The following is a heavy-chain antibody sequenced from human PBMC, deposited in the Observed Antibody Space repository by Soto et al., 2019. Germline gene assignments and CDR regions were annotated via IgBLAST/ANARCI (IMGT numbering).Heavy chain of an antibody. CDR3: ARDRGSYYGSGVDYYYYGMDV. J-gene: IGHJ6*02. CDR2: IYYSGST. V-gene: IGHV4-31*03. D-gene: IGHD3-10*01. Sequence: PSETLSLTCTVSGGSISSGGYYWSWIRQHPGKGLEWIGYIYYSGSTYYNPSLKSRVTISVDTSKNQFSLKLSSVTAADTAVYYCARDRGSYYGSGVDYYYYGMDVWGQGTTVTVSS. CDR1: GGSISSGGYY.